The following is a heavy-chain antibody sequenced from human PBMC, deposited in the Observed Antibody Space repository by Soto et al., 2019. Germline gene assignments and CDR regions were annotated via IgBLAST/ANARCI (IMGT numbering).Heavy chain of an antibody. D-gene: IGHD2-21*01. J-gene: IGHJ4*02. CDR1: VGSISSGGYS. V-gene: IGHV4-30-2*01. CDR3: ARLHWGGSEHMWQNYFDY. CDR2: IYHNGNT. Sequence: SETLSLTCAVSVGSISSGGYSWSWIRQPPGKGLEWIGYIYHNGNTHYRQSLKSRVTISVDTSKNQFSLKLNSVTAADTAVYYCARLHWGGSEHMWQNYFDYWGQGTQVTVSS.